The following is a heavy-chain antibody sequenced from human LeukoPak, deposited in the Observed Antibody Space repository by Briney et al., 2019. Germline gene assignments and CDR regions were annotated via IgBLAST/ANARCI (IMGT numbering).Heavy chain of an antibody. V-gene: IGHV1-2*02. CDR1: GYTFTGYF. J-gene: IGHJ4*02. D-gene: IGHD3-3*01. CDR2: INPNSGGT. CDR3: ARDPKYYDFWSGERYFDY. Sequence: ASVKVSCKASGYTFTGYFLHWVRQAPGQGPEWMGWINPNSGGTKYEQKFLGRVTMTRDMSIGTAYMELRSLRSDDTAVYYCARDPKYYDFWSGERYFDYWGQGTLATVSS.